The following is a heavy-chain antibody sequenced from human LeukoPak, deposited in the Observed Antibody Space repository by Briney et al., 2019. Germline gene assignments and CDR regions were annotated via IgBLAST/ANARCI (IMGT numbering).Heavy chain of an antibody. J-gene: IGHJ4*02. V-gene: IGHV1-2*02. D-gene: IGHD1-26*01. CDR3: ARAVGAFDY. CDR1: GGTFSSYA. CDR2: INPNSGGT. Sequence: ASVKVSCKASGGTFSSYAISWVRQAPGQGLEWMGWINPNSGGTNYAQKFQGRVTMTRDTSISTAYMELSRLRSDDTAMYYCARAVGAFDYWGQGTLVTVSS.